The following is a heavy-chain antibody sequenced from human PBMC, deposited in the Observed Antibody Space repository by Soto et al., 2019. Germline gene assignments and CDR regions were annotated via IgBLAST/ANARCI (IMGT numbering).Heavy chain of an antibody. CDR1: GFTFSSYA. D-gene: IGHD3-9*01. J-gene: IGHJ4*02. CDR2: ISGSGGST. CDR3: AKTYYDILTGYYPSPFDY. Sequence: GGSLRLSCAASGFTFSSYAMSWVRQAPGKGLEWVSAISGSGGSTYYADSVKGRFTISRDNSKKTLYLQMNSLRAEDTAVYYCAKTYYDILTGYYPSPFDYWGQGTLVTVSS. V-gene: IGHV3-23*01.